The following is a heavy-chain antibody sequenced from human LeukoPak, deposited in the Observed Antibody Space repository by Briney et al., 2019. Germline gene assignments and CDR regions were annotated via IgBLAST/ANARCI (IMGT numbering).Heavy chain of an antibody. CDR3: ARAVTRYCSSTSCYYVI. Sequence: ASVKVSCKASGYTFNGYYMHWVRQAPGQGLEWMGWINPNSGGTNYAQKFQGRVTMTRDTSISTAYMELSRLRSDDTAVYYCARAVTRYCSSTSCYYVIWGQGTMVTVSS. V-gene: IGHV1-2*02. CDR1: GYTFNGYY. D-gene: IGHD2-2*01. J-gene: IGHJ3*02. CDR2: INPNSGGT.